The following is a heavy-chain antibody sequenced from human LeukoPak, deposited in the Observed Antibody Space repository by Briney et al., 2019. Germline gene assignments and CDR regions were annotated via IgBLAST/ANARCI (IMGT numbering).Heavy chain of an antibody. D-gene: IGHD2-2*02. Sequence: VASVKVSCKASGYTFTGYYMHWVRQAPGQGLEWMGWINPNSGGTNYAQEFQGRVTMTRDTPISTAYMELSRLRSDDTAVYYCARGHIVVVPAAIEEIDYWGQGTLVTVSS. V-gene: IGHV1-2*02. CDR3: ARGHIVVVPAAIEEIDY. J-gene: IGHJ4*02. CDR2: INPNSGGT. CDR1: GYTFTGYY.